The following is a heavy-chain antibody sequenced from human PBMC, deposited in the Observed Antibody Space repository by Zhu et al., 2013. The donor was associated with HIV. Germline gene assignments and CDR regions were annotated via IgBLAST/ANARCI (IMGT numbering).Heavy chain of an antibody. Sequence: QVQLVQSGSEVKKPGSSVKVSCRASGGTLISYAVNWVRQAPGQGLEWMGGIIPGGGTANYAPRFQGRVTINADISTRTAYMDLTRLRSDDTAVYYCSRAQYGGNSGYNYYYGNGPRGPRDHGHRLL. D-gene: IGHD2-21*01. CDR2: IIPGGGTA. CDR3: SRAQYGGNSGYNYYYGNGP. J-gene: IGHJ6*02. V-gene: IGHV1-69*06. CDR1: GGTLISYA.